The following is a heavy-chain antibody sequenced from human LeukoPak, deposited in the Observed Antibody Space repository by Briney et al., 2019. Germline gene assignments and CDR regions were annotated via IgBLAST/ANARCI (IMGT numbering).Heavy chain of an antibody. V-gene: IGHV3-66*01. Sequence: GGSLRLSCAASGFIFSRYEMNWVRQAPGKGLEWVSVIYRGGNTYYADSVKGRFTISRDDSQNTLYLQMNSLRVEDTAVYSCAKASSETNFDYWGQGTLVTVSS. CDR2: IYRGGNT. CDR1: GFIFSRYE. D-gene: IGHD2-2*01. J-gene: IGHJ4*02. CDR3: AKASSETNFDY.